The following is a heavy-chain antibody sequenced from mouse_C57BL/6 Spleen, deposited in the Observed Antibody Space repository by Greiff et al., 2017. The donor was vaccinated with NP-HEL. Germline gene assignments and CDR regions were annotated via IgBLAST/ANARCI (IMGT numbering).Heavy chain of an antibody. CDR3: ARRGSTLTFYFDY. J-gene: IGHJ2*01. V-gene: IGHV1-59*01. CDR2: IDPSDSYT. D-gene: IGHD2-1*01. Sequence: QVQLQQPGAELVRPGTSVKLSCKASGYTFTSYWMHWVKQRPGQGLEWIGVIDPSDSYTNYNQKFKGKATLTVDTSSSTAYMQLSSLTSEDSAVYYCARRGSTLTFYFDYWGQGTTLTVSS. CDR1: GYTFTSYW.